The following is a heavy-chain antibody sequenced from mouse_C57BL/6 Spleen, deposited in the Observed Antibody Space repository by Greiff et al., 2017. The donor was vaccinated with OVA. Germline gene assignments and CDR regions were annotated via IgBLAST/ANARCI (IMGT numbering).Heavy chain of an antibody. J-gene: IGHJ2*01. V-gene: IGHV1-55*01. Sequence: VQLQQSGPELVKPGASVKMSCKASGYTFTSYWITRVKQRPGQGLEWIGDIYPGSGSTNYNEKFKSKATLTVDTSSSTAYMQLSSLTSEDSAVYYCARRRSSGLDYWGQGTTLTVSS. CDR3: ARRRSSGLDY. CDR2: IYPGSGST. CDR1: GYTFTSYW. D-gene: IGHD3-2*02.